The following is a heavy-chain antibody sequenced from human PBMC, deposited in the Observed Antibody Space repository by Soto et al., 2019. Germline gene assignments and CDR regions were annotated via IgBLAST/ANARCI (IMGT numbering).Heavy chain of an antibody. CDR1: GYTFTSYD. D-gene: IGHD3-3*01. CDR2: MNPNSGNT. Sequence: GASVKVSCKASGYTFTSYDINWVRQATGQGLEWMGWMNPNSGNTGYAQKFQGRVTMTRNTSISTAYMELSSLRSEDTAVYYCARDGYAIFGVGTLYYYMDVWGKGTTVTVSS. J-gene: IGHJ6*03. CDR3: ARDGYAIFGVGTLYYYMDV. V-gene: IGHV1-8*01.